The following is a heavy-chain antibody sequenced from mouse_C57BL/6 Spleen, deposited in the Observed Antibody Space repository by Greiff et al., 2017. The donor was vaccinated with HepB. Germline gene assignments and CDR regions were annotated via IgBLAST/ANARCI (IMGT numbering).Heavy chain of an antibody. J-gene: IGHJ2*01. V-gene: IGHV1-82*01. D-gene: IGHD1-1*01. Sequence: VQLQQSGPELVKPGASVKISCKASGYAFSSSWMNWVKQRPGKGLEWIGRIYPGDGDTNYNGKFKGKATLTADKSSSTAYMQISSLTSEDSAVYFCARAYYDGSRYGGVDYWGQGTTLTVSS. CDR1: GYAFSSSW. CDR2: IYPGDGDT. CDR3: ARAYYDGSRYGGVDY.